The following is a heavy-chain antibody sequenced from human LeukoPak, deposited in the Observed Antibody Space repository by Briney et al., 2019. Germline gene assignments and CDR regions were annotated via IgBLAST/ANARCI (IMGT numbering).Heavy chain of an antibody. CDR3: ARHFRGHPPGELLEN. D-gene: IGHD1-26*01. V-gene: IGHV4-59*08. Sequence: PSETLSLTCTVSGGSISSYYWSWIRQPPGKGLEWIGYIYYSGSTNYNPSLKSRVTISVDTSKNQFSLKLSSVTAADTAVYYCARHFRGHPPGELLENWGQGTLVTVSS. CDR1: GGSISSYY. CDR2: IYYSGST. J-gene: IGHJ4*02.